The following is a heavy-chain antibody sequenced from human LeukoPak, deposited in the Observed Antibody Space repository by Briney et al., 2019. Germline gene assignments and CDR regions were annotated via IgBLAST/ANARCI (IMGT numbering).Heavy chain of an antibody. CDR3: ATSLSGWGTYHQMDV. CDR1: GFTFSSYE. J-gene: IGHJ6*03. D-gene: IGHD6-19*01. V-gene: IGHV3-48*03. Sequence: GGSLRLSCAASGFTFSSYEMNWVRQAPGKGLEWVSYISSSGSTIYYADSVKGRFTISRDNAKNSLYLQMNSLRAEDTAVYYCATSLSGWGTYHQMDVWGKGTTVTISS. CDR2: ISSSGSTI.